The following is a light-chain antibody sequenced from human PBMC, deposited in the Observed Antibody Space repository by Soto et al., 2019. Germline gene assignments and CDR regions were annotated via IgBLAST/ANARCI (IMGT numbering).Light chain of an antibody. V-gene: IGKV2D-29*02. J-gene: IGKJ5*01. CDR3: MQSTQLPPT. CDR1: QSLLHITGETF. Sequence: DVVMTQTPLSLSAAPGQPASIGFNSSQSLLHITGETFLFWYLQKPGQSPQLLIYEVSTRVSGVPDRFSGSGSGTDFTLEISRVETDDVGIYYCMQSTQLPPTFGQGTRLEI. CDR2: EVS.